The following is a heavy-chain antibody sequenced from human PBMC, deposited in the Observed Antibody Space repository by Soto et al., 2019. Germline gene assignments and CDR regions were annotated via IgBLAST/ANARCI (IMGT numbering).Heavy chain of an antibody. CDR1: GYSFTSYW. J-gene: IGHJ4*02. D-gene: IGHD6-19*01. CDR2: IYPGDSDT. CDR3: ARLGIAVAGTSSFAY. Sequence: PGESLKISCKGSGYSFTSYWIGWVRQMPGKGLEWMGIIYPGDSDTRYSPSFQGQVTISADKSISTAYLQWSSLKASDTAMYYCARLGIAVAGTSSFAYWGQGTLVTVSS. V-gene: IGHV5-51*01.